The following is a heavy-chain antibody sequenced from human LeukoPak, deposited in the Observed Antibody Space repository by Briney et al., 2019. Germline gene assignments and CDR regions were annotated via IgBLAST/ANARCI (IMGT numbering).Heavy chain of an antibody. CDR3: ARIYSSSWFLNWFDP. Sequence: SETLSLTCAVYGGSFSDYWWTWIRQPPGKGLECIGTIYHSGSTYYNPSLKSRVTISVDTSKNQFSLKLNSVTAADTAVYYCARIYSSSWFLNWFDPWGQGTLVTVSS. D-gene: IGHD6-13*01. CDR2: IYHSGST. CDR1: GGSFSDYW. J-gene: IGHJ5*02. V-gene: IGHV4-34*01.